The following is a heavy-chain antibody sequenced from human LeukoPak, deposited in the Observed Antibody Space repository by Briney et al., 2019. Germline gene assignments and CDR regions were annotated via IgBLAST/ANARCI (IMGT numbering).Heavy chain of an antibody. Sequence: ASVKVSCKASGYTFTSYYISWMRQAPGPGLQWMGRISAYNGQTNYAQKVQGRVTMTTDTSTSTVYMELRSLRSDDTAVYYCAWDSGAFEIWGQGTMVTVSS. J-gene: IGHJ3*02. CDR3: AWDSGAFEI. CDR1: GYTFTSYY. CDR2: ISAYNGQT. V-gene: IGHV1-18*01.